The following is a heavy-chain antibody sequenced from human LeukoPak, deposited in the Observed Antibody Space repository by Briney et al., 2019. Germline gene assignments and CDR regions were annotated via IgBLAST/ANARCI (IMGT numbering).Heavy chain of an antibody. V-gene: IGHV3-23*01. Sequence: PGGSLRLSWAASGLAFTSQPMGSARHAPGKGLEWGAVISDSGSITYYAHSVKGRFTIPRDNSTNRLFLQMNRLRAEDTAVYYCAEDVRRTNGWHFFDYWGQGTLVTVSS. CDR2: ISDSGSIT. D-gene: IGHD6-19*01. CDR1: GLAFTSQP. CDR3: AEDVRRTNGWHFFDY. J-gene: IGHJ4*02.